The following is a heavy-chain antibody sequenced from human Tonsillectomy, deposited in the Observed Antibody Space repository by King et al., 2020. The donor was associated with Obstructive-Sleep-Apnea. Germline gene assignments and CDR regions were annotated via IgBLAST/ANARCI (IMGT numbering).Heavy chain of an antibody. CDR2: INHSGST. CDR3: ARRDGVTMGYYFDY. CDR1: GGSFSDYS. V-gene: IGHV4-34*01. D-gene: IGHD3-10*01. J-gene: IGHJ4*02. Sequence: VQLQQWGAGLLKPSETLSLTCAVYGGSFSDYSWNWIRQPPGKGLEWIGEINHSGSTTYDPSLKSRVTMSVDTSKNQFSLKLSSGTAADTAVYYCARRDGVTMGYYFDYWGQGSLVTVSS.